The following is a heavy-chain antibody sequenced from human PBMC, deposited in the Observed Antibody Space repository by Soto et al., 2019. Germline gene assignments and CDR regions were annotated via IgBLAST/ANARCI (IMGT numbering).Heavy chain of an antibody. V-gene: IGHV3-74*01. CDR1: GFTFSSYW. CDR2: INSDGSST. D-gene: IGHD6-13*01. Sequence: GGSLRLSCAASGFTFSSYWMHWVRQAPGKGLVWVSRINSDGSSTSYADSVKGRFTISRDNAKNTLYLQMNSLRAEDTAVYYCASCNSSSWGKNYYYYMDVWGKGTTVTVSS. CDR3: ASCNSSSWGKNYYYYMDV. J-gene: IGHJ6*03.